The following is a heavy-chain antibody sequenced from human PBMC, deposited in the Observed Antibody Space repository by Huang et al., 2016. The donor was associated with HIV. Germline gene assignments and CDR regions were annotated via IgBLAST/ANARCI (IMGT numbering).Heavy chain of an antibody. CDR1: GGSIRSDNYY. CDR3: ARLPGSITMIRGVITDPY. CDR2: IYYSGST. Sequence: QLQLQESGPGLVKPSETLSLTCTVSGGSIRSDNYYWGWIRQPPGKGLEWIGSIYYSGSTYYNPALKSRGTLTVDTSKNQFSLKMRSVTAADTTVYYCARLPGSITMIRGVITDPYWGQGTLVTVSS. V-gene: IGHV4-39*01. D-gene: IGHD3-10*01. J-gene: IGHJ4*02.